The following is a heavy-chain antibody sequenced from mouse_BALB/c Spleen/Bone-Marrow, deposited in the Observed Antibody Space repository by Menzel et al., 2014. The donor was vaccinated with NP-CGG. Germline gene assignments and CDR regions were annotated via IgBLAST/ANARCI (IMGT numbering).Heavy chain of an antibody. D-gene: IGHD2-2*01. V-gene: IGHV14-3*02. CDR3: AGGWLPSYAMDY. CDR1: GFNIXDTY. J-gene: IGHJ4*01. CDR2: IDPANGNT. Sequence: VQLQQSGAEPVKPGASVKLSCTASGFNIXDTYMHWVKQRPEQGLEWIGRIDPANGNTKYDPKFQGKATITADTSSNTAYLQLSSLTSEDTAVYYCAGGWLPSYAMDYWGQGTSVTVSS.